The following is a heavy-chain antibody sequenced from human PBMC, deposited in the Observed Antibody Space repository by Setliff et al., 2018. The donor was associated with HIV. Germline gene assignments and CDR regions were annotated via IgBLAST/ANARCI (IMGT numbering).Heavy chain of an antibody. CDR3: ARETYYYDSSGYYWGDAFDI. CDR2: INAGNGNT. V-gene: IGHV1-3*03. J-gene: IGHJ3*02. Sequence: ASVKVSCKASGYTFTSYAMHWVRQAPGQRLEWMGWINAGNGNTKYSQEFQGRVTITRDTSASTAYMELSSLRSEDMAVYYCARETYYYDSSGYYWGDAFDIWGQGTMVTVS. D-gene: IGHD3-22*01. CDR1: GYTFTSYA.